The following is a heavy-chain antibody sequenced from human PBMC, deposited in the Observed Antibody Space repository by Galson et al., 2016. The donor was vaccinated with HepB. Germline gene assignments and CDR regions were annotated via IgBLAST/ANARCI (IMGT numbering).Heavy chain of an antibody. CDR1: GFTFNYFA. D-gene: IGHD2-21*01. Sequence: SLRLSCAASGFTFNYFAMSWVRRAPGKGLEWVSSISGTGGSTYYADSVKGRFTISSDYSKRTVYLQMSSLRAEDAAVYYCARSTRWGLTAGFDYWGQGTLVTVSS. CDR3: ARSTRWGLTAGFDY. J-gene: IGHJ4*02. V-gene: IGHV3-23*01. CDR2: ISGTGGST.